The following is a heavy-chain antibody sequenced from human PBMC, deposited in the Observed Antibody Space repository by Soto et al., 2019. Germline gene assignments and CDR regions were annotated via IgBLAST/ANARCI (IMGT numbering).Heavy chain of an antibody. CDR1: GFTFSSYD. D-gene: IGHD6-19*01. V-gene: IGHV3-13*04. Sequence: GGSLRLSCAASGFTFSSYDMHWVRQATGKGLEWVSAIGTAGDTYYPGSAKGRFTISRENAKNSLYLQMNSLRAGDTAVYYCARASFAYSSGSFDYWGQGTLVTVSS. CDR2: IGTAGDT. CDR3: ARASFAYSSGSFDY. J-gene: IGHJ4*02.